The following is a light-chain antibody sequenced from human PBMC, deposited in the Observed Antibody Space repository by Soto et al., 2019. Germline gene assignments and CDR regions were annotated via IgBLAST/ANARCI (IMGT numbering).Light chain of an antibody. CDR3: QQYNSYPYN. V-gene: IGKV1-5*02. Sequence: DIQMTQSPSTLSASVGERVTIISWASQSISSWLAWYQQKPGKAPKLLIYDASSLESGVPSRFSGSGSGTEFTLTISSLQPDDFATYHCQQYNSYPYNFGQGTKVDI. CDR2: DAS. CDR1: QSISSW. J-gene: IGKJ2*01.